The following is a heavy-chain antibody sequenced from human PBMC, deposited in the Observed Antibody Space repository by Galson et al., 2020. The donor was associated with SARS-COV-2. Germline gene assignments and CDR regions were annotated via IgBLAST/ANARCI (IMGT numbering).Heavy chain of an antibody. CDR2: IYWADDK. J-gene: IGHJ4*02. D-gene: IGHD3-10*01. V-gene: IGHV2-5*02. Sequence: SGPPLVNPTQPLTLTCTFSGYSLRPSGVGVGWIRQPPEKALEWLALIYWADDKRYSPSLKSRLTITKDTSKNQVVLTMTNMDPVDTATYYCAHLRPSRWFVELFDYWGQGNLVIVS. CDR1: GYSLRPSGVG. CDR3: AHLRPSRWFVELFDY.